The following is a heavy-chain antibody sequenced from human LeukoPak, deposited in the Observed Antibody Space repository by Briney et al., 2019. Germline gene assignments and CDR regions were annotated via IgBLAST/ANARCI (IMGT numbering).Heavy chain of an antibody. V-gene: IGHV4-30-4*01. CDR3: ARVSGTVVPAAKDDY. Sequence: SQTLSLTCTVSGGSISSGDYYWSWIRQPPGKGLEWIGYIYYSGSTYYNPSLKSRVTISVDTSKNQFSLKLSSVPAADTAVYYCARVSGTVVPAAKDDYWGQGTLVTVSS. D-gene: IGHD2-2*01. CDR1: GGSISSGDYY. J-gene: IGHJ4*02. CDR2: IYYSGST.